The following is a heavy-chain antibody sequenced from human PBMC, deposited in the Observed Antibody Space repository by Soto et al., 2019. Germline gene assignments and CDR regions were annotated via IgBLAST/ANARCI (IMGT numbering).Heavy chain of an antibody. V-gene: IGHV1-24*01. CDR2: FDPEDGET. CDR3: AKWGSSSSQIGWFDP. Sequence: ASVKVSCKVSGYTLTELSMHWVRQAPGKGLEWMGGFDPEDGETIYAQKFQGRVTMTEDTSADTAYMELSSLRSEDTAVYYCAKWGSSSSQIGWFDPWRQGTLVTVSS. J-gene: IGHJ5*02. CDR1: GYTLTELS. D-gene: IGHD6-6*01.